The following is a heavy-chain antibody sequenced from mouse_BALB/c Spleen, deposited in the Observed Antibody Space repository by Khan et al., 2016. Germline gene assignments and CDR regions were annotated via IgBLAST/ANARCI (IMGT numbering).Heavy chain of an antibody. CDR3: NACDYNAMDY. V-gene: IGHV14-4*02. CDR2: IDPENGDT. CDR1: GFNIKDYY. J-gene: IGHJ4*01. Sequence: VRLQQSGAELVRSGASVKLSCTTSGFNIKDYYMHWVKQRPEQGLEWIGWIDPENGDTEYAPKFQGKATMTADTSSNTAYLQLSSLPSEDSACYYCNACDYNAMDYWGQGTSVTVSS.